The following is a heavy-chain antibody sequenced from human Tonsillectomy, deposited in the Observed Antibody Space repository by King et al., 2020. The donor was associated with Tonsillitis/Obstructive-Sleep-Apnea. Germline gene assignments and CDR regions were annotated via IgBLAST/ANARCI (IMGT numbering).Heavy chain of an antibody. D-gene: IGHD3-9*01. J-gene: IGHJ4*02. Sequence: QLQESGPGLVKPSETLSLTCTVSGGSISSYYWSWIRQPPGKGLEWIGYIYYSGSTNYNPAPQSRVTISVDTSKNQFSLKLSSVTAADTAVYYCARAYYDILTGVDYFDYWGQGTLVTVSS. V-gene: IGHV4-59*01. CDR3: ARAYYDILTGVDYFDY. CDR2: IYYSGST. CDR1: GGSISSYY.